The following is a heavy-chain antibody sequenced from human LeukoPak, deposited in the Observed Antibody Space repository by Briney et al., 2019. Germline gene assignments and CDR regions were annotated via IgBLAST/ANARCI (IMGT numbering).Heavy chain of an antibody. D-gene: IGHD2-2*01. J-gene: IGHJ5*02. V-gene: IGHV4-59*01. CDR3: AAVPAAMGGWFDP. Sequence: KPSETLSLTCTVSGGSISSYYWSWIRQPPGKGLEWIGYIYYSGSTNHNPSLKSRVTISVDTSKNQFSLKLSSVTAADTAVYYCAAVPAAMGGWFDPWGQGTLVTVSS. CDR2: IYYSGST. CDR1: GGSISSYY.